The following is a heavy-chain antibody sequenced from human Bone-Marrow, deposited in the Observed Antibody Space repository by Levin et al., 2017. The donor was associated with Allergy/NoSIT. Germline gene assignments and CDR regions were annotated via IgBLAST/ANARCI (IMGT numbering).Heavy chain of an antibody. CDR3: AKGPIPINYYYGMDV. CDR1: GGSINNGDYS. D-gene: IGHD2-2*01. Sequence: SETLSLTCAVSGGSINNGDYSWNWIRQPPGKGLEWIGYIYHSGPTFYNPSLNSRVTLSLDKSKNQFSLRLTSVTAADTAVYYCAKGPIPINYYYGMDVWGPGTTVAVSS. V-gene: IGHV4-30-2*01. J-gene: IGHJ6*02. CDR2: IYHSGPT.